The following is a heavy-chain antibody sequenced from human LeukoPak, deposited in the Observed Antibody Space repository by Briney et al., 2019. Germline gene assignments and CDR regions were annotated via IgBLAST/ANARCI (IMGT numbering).Heavy chain of an antibody. J-gene: IGHJ4*02. CDR2: SRSKGHRYST. CDR3: ARGSYCSGGVCPAPFDS. V-gene: IGHV3-72*01. Sequence: GGSLRLSCAASGFTFSDYCMDWVRQVPGKGLEWIGRSRSKGHRYSTEYAASVRGRFTVSRDESKNLLFLQMTSLKSEDTAVYYCARGSYCSGGVCPAPFDSWGQGSLVTVSS. CDR1: GFTFSDYC. D-gene: IGHD2-8*02.